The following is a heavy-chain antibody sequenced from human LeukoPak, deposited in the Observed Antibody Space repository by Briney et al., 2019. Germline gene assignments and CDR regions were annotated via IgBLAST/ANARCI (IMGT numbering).Heavy chain of an antibody. CDR1: GYTFTTYA. V-gene: IGHV1-18*01. D-gene: IGHD3-10*01. Sequence: GASVKVSCKASGYTFTTYAISWVRQAPGQGLEWMGWISTYNGNTNFAQKLQGRVTMTTDTSTSTAYMELRSLRSDDTAVYYCARALLWFGTPDAFDIWGQGTMVTVSS. CDR2: ISTYNGNT. CDR3: ARALLWFGTPDAFDI. J-gene: IGHJ3*02.